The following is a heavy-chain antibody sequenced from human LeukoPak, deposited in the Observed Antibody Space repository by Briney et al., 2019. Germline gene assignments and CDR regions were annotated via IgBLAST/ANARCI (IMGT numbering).Heavy chain of an antibody. CDR2: IYYSGST. Sequence: SETLSLTCTVSGGSISTYYWSWIRQPPGKGLEWIGYIYYSGSTNYNPSLKSRVTISVDTSKNQFSLKLSSVTAADTAVYYCARDVLLWFGELLRWFDPWGQGTLVTVSS. CDR3: ARDVLLWFGELLRWFDP. CDR1: GGSISTYY. V-gene: IGHV4-59*12. J-gene: IGHJ5*02. D-gene: IGHD3-10*01.